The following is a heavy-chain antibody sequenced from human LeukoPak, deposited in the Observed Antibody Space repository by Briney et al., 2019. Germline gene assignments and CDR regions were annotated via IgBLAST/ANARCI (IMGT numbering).Heavy chain of an antibody. CDR3: AKDGKGSSSEPSSSTFLDY. Sequence: PGRSMRLSCAASGFTFSSYAMSWVRQAPGKGLEWVSSISGSGGSTYYADSVKGRFTISRDNSKNTLYLQMNSLRAEDTAVYYCAKDGKGSSSEPSSSTFLDYLGQGSMVTVSS. D-gene: IGHD6-6*01. CDR1: GFTFSSYA. J-gene: IGHJ4*02. V-gene: IGHV3-23*01. CDR2: ISGSGGST.